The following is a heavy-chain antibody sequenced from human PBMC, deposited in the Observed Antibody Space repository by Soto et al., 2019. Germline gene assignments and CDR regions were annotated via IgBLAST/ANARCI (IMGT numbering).Heavy chain of an antibody. J-gene: IGHJ2*01. V-gene: IGHV3-66*01. Sequence: EVQLVESGGGLVQPGGPLRLSCAASGFTVSSNYMSWVRQAPGKGLEWVSVIYSGGSTYYADSVKGRFTISRDNSKNTLYLQMNSLRAEDTAVYYCARDHCSSTSCHKRYFDLWGRGTLVTVSS. CDR1: GFTVSSNY. CDR3: ARDHCSSTSCHKRYFDL. CDR2: IYSGGST. D-gene: IGHD2-2*02.